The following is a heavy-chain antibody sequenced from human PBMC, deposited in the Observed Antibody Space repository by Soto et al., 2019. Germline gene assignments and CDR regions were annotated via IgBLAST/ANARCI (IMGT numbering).Heavy chain of an antibody. Sequence: EVHLLESGGGLVQPGGSLRLSCAVSGFTFSSYAMSWVRQAPGKGLECLSVVTGSGDRTYYADSVKGRFTISRDNSKNTVFLEMNSLRAENTAVYYCERGAAYCNSGNCFYYWGQGALVTVSS. CDR2: VTGSGDRT. CDR3: ERGAAYCNSGNCFYY. D-gene: IGHD2-15*01. V-gene: IGHV3-23*01. CDR1: GFTFSSYA. J-gene: IGHJ4*02.